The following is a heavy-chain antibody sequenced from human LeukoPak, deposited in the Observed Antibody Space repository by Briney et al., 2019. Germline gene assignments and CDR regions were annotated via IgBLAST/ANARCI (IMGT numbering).Heavy chain of an antibody. CDR1: GFTFDDYA. J-gene: IGHJ6*03. CDR3: AKSRSGWYYYYRDV. D-gene: IGHD6-19*01. Sequence: GGSLRLSCAASGFTFDDYAMHWVRQAPGKGLEWVHLICGDGGSTYYADSVKGRFTISRDNSKNSLYLQMNSLRTEDTALYYCAKSRSGWYYYYRDVGRKGTTVSVS. CDR2: ICGDGGST. V-gene: IGHV3-43*02.